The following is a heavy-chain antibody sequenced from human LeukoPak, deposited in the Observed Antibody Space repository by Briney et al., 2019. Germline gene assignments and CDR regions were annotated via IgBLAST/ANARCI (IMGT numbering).Heavy chain of an antibody. CDR2: ISWDGGST. CDR1: GFTFDDYT. Sequence: GGSLRLSCAASGFTFDDYTMHWVRQAPGKGLEWVSLISWDGGSTYYADSVKGRFTISRDNSKNSLYLQMNSLRTEDTALYYCAKDYCGGDCYGGPYYWGQGTLVTVSS. D-gene: IGHD2-21*02. V-gene: IGHV3-43*01. CDR3: AKDYCGGDCYGGPYY. J-gene: IGHJ4*02.